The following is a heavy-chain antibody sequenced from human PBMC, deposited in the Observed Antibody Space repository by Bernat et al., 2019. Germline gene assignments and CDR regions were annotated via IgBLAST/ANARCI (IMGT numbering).Heavy chain of an antibody. J-gene: IGHJ4*02. CDR3: ARDASGGQRSLDY. V-gene: IGHV3-74*01. CDR2: INPDGSST. D-gene: IGHD2-15*01. Sequence: EVQLVESGGGLVQPGGSLRLSCAASGFTFSNYWIHWVRQVSGKGLVWVSRINPDGSSTSYADSVQGRFTNSRDNAKNTLYLQMNSLRADDTAVYYCARDASGGQRSLDYWGQGTLVSVSS. CDR1: GFTFSNYW.